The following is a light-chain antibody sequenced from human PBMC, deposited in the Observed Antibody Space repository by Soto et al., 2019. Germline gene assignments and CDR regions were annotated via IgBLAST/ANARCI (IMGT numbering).Light chain of an antibody. CDR2: DVS. CDR1: NSDIGGYNY. J-gene: IGLJ2*01. CDR3: SSYTSRSTLGV. V-gene: IGLV2-14*03. Sequence: QSALTQPASVSGSPGQSITISCTGTNSDIGGYNYVSWYQQHTGKAPKLMMYDVSNRPSGVSYRFSGSKSGNTASLTISGLQAEDEADYYCSSYTSRSTLGVFGGGTKLTVL.